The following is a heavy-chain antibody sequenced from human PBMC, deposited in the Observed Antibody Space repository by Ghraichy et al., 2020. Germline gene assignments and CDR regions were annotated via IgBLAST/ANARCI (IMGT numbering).Heavy chain of an antibody. CDR1: GFTFSSYD. Sequence: GESLNISCAASGFTFSSYDMKWVRQAPGKGLEWVALISYDGSSKYYTASVKGRFTISRDKSKNTLYLQMNSLRAEDTAVYYCAKGLLEGYYGSGSYFVGFDYWGQGTLVTVSS. CDR2: ISYDGSSK. J-gene: IGHJ4*02. V-gene: IGHV3-30*18. D-gene: IGHD3-10*01. CDR3: AKGLLEGYYGSGSYFVGFDY.